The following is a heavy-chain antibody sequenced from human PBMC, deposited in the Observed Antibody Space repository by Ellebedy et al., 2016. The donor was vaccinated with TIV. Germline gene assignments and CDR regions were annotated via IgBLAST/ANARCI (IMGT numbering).Heavy chain of an antibody. CDR1: GFTFSSYS. CDR3: ARDAMIWIFDS. V-gene: IGHV3-48*01. D-gene: IGHD3-22*01. J-gene: IGHJ4*02. Sequence: PGGSLRLSCAASGFTFSSYSMNWVRPAPGKGLEWVSYIGNSDTKYYADSVRGRFTISRDKAKKSVYLQMNSLRVEDTGVYYCARDAMIWIFDSWGQGTLVTVSS. CDR2: IGNSDTK.